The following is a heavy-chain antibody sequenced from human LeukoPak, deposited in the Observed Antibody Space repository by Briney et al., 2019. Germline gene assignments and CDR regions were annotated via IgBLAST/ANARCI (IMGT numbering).Heavy chain of an antibody. D-gene: IGHD3-22*01. J-gene: IGHJ3*02. CDR1: GGSITDYF. CDR2: INHSGST. V-gene: IGHV4-34*01. CDR3: ARLRRRTGFTMIVVTQKSDAFDI. Sequence: PSETLSLTCALSGGSITDYFYNWVRQPPGKGLEWIGEINHSGSTNYNPSLKSRVTISVDTSKDQFSLKLSSVTAADTAVYYCARLRRRTGFTMIVVTQKSDAFDIWGQGTMVTVSS.